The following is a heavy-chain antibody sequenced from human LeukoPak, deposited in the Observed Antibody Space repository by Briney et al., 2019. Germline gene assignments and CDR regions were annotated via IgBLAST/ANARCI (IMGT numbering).Heavy chain of an antibody. CDR2: INHSGST. Sequence: PSETLCLTCAVYGGSFSGYYWSWIRQPPGKGLEWIGEINHSGSTNYNPSLKSRVTISVDTSKNQFSLKLSSVTAADTAVYYCARGTIFGVVPSDYWGQGTLVTVSS. V-gene: IGHV4-34*01. J-gene: IGHJ4*02. D-gene: IGHD3-3*01. CDR3: ARGTIFGVVPSDY. CDR1: GGSFSGYY.